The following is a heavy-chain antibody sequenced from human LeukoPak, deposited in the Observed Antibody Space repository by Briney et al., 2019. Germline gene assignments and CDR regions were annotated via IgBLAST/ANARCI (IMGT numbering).Heavy chain of an antibody. CDR2: ISGSGGST. CDR1: GFTFSSYV. J-gene: IGHJ4*02. Sequence: PGGSLRLSCAASGFTFSSYVMSWVRQAPGKGLEWVSAISGSGGSTYYADSVKGRFTISRDNSKKTLYLQVSSIRAEDTAVYRCAKGGRITAVLPFDYWGQGTLVTVSS. D-gene: IGHD6-13*01. V-gene: IGHV3-23*01. CDR3: AKGGRITAVLPFDY.